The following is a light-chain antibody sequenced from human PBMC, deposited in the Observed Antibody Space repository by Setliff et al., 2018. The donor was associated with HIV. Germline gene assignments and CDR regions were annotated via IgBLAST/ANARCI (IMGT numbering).Light chain of an antibody. Sequence: SALTQPASVSGSPGQSITISCTGTSSDVGGYNYVSWYQQHLGKAPKLMIYDVTKRPSGVSNRFSGSKSGNTASLTISGLQAEDEADYYCCSYAGSSTPYVFGTGTKVTVL. CDR2: DVT. CDR1: SSDVGGYNY. CDR3: CSYAGSSTPYV. V-gene: IGLV2-23*02. J-gene: IGLJ1*01.